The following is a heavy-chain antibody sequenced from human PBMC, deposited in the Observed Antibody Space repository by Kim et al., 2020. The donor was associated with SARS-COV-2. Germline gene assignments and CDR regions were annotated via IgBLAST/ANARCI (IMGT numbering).Heavy chain of an antibody. CDR1: GFTFSNYA. D-gene: IGHD2-21*02. V-gene: IGHV3-23*01. CDR3: AKESGDRPWDWFDY. CDR2: ISGTGGST. Sequence: GGSLRLSCAASGFTFSNYAMNWVRQAPGKGLEWVSGISGTGGSTHYADSVKGRITISRDNSKKMLYLQMNSLTVEDTAVYYCAKESGDRPWDWFDYWGQGTLVTVSS. J-gene: IGHJ4*02.